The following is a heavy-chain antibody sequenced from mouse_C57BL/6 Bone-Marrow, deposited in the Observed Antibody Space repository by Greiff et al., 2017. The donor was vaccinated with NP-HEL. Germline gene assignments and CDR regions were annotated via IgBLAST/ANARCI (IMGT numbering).Heavy chain of an antibody. V-gene: IGHV1-81*01. CDR2: IYPRSGNT. D-gene: IGHD2-5*01. CDR3: APAYYSNYDY. Sequence: LVESGAELARPGASVKLSCKASGYTFTSYGISWVKQRTGQGLEWIGEIYPRSGNTYYNEKFKGKATLTADKSSSTAYMELRSLTSEDSAVYFCAPAYYSNYDYWGQGTTLTVSS. CDR1: GYTFTSYG. J-gene: IGHJ2*01.